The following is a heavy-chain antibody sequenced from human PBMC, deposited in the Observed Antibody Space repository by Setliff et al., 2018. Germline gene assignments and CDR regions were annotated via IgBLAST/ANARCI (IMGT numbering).Heavy chain of an antibody. CDR2: IKQDGSEK. CDR3: ARDHGIVPGVDYMDV. D-gene: IGHD1-26*01. V-gene: IGHV3-7*01. CDR1: GFTFSNYW. Sequence: GGSLRLSCAASGFTFSNYWMSWVRQAPGKGLEWVANIKQDGSEKYYVDSVKGRFTISRDNAKNSLYLQMNSLRADDTAVYYCARDHGIVPGVDYMDVWGKGTTVTVSS. J-gene: IGHJ6*03.